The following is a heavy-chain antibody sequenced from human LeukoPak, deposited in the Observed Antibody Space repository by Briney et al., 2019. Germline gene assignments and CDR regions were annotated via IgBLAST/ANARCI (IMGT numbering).Heavy chain of an antibody. CDR2: ISSSSSYI. V-gene: IGHV3-21*01. CDR3: ARDGGYSGYDYLFDY. CDR1: GFTFSSYS. Sequence: GGSLRLSCAASGFTFSSYSMNWVRQAPGKGLEWVSSISSSSSYIYYADSVKGRFTISRDNDKNSLYLQMNSLRAEDTAVYCCARDGGYSGYDYLFDYWGQGTLVTVSS. J-gene: IGHJ4*02. D-gene: IGHD5-12*01.